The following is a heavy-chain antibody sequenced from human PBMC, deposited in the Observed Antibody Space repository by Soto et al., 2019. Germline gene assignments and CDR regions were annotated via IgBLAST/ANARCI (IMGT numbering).Heavy chain of an antibody. CDR1: GGTFSSYA. V-gene: IGHV1-69*06. D-gene: IGHD2-15*01. CDR2: IIPIFGTA. Sequence: AAVKVSCKASGGTFSSYAISWVRQAPGQGLEWMGGIIPIFGTANYAQKFQGRVTITADKSTSTAYMELSSLRSEDTAVYYCARVGVFDVVVVPYGMDVWGQGTTVTVSS. CDR3: ARVGVFDVVVVPYGMDV. J-gene: IGHJ6*02.